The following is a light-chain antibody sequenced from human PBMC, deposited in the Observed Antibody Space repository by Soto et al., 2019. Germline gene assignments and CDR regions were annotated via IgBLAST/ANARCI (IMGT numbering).Light chain of an antibody. CDR3: QQAYSCPLT. J-gene: IGKJ5*01. V-gene: IGKV1-12*01. CDR1: HDLSSC. CDR2: AAS. Sequence: DIQMTQSPSSVSASVGDRVTITCRASHDLSSCVAWYQRKAGKAPDLLIYAASRLQRGVPSRFSGGGSGTHYTLTINSLQPEDFATSYCQQAYSCPLTFGQGTRL.